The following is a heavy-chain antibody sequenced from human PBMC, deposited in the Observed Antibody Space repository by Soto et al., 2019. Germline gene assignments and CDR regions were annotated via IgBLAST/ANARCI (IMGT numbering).Heavy chain of an antibody. CDR2: ITSSSSTI. J-gene: IGHJ5*02. CDR1: GFTFSSYS. Sequence: GGSLRLSCAASGFTFSSYSMNWVRQAPGKGLEWVSYITSSSSTIYYADSVKGRFTVSRDNAKNSLYLQMNSLRDEDTAVYYCARENRGISMLGNWFDPWGQGTLVTVSS. D-gene: IGHD3-22*01. V-gene: IGHV3-48*02. CDR3: ARENRGISMLGNWFDP.